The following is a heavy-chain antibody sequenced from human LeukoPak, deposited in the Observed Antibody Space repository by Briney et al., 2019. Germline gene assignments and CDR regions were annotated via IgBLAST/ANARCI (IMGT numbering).Heavy chain of an antibody. Sequence: PSETLSLTCTVSGGSISGYYWSWIRQPPGKGLEWIGEINHSGSTNYNPSLKSRVTISVDTSKNQFSLKLSSVTAADTAVYYCASRKTVNESYYFDYWGQGTLVTVSS. CDR3: ASRKTVNESYYFDY. CDR1: GGSISGYY. D-gene: IGHD4-11*01. V-gene: IGHV4-34*01. J-gene: IGHJ4*02. CDR2: INHSGST.